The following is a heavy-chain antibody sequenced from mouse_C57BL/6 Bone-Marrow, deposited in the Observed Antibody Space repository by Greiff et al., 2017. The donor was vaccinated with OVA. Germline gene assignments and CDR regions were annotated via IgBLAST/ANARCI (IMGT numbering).Heavy chain of an antibody. V-gene: IGHV2-2*01. CDR3: ARNYYGSPWYFDV. CDR2: IWSGGST. J-gene: IGHJ1*03. D-gene: IGHD1-1*01. CDR1: GFSLTSYG. Sequence: QVQLQQSGPGLVQPSQSLSITCTVSGFSLTSYGVHWVRQSPGKGLEWLGVIWSGGSTDYNAAFISRLSISKDNSKSQVFFKMNSLQADDTAIYYCARNYYGSPWYFDVWGTGTTVTVSS.